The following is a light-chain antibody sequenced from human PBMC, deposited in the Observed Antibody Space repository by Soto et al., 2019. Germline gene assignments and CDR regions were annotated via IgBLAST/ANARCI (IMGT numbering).Light chain of an antibody. J-gene: IGKJ1*01. CDR1: QSISSW. CDR2: DAS. CDR3: QQNYSAPQT. Sequence: IQMPQSPSTLSASVGDRVTITCRASQSISSWLAWYQQKPGKAPKLLIYDASSLESGVPSRFSGSGSGTEFTLTISSLQAEDFATYFCQQNYSAPQTFGQGAKVDIK. V-gene: IGKV1-5*01.